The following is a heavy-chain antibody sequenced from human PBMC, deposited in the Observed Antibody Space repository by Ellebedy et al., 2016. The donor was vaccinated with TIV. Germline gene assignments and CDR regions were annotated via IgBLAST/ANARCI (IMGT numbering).Heavy chain of an antibody. CDR3: ARGRLLPHAFDI. CDR1: GGSISSYY. Sequence: SETLSLXXTVSGGSISSYYWSWIRQPPGKGLEWIGYIYYSGSTNYNPSLKSRVTISVDTSKNQFSLKLSSVTAADTAVYYCARGRLLPHAFDIWGQGTMVTVSS. J-gene: IGHJ3*02. V-gene: IGHV4-59*01. D-gene: IGHD2-21*02. CDR2: IYYSGST.